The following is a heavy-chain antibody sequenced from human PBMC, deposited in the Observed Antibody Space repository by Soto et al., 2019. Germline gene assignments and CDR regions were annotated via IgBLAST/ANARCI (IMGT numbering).Heavy chain of an antibody. Sequence: EVQLVESGGGLVQPGRSLRLSCAASGFTFGDYAMHWVRQAPGKGLEWVSGISWNSGSIGYADSVKGRFTISRDNAKNSLYLQMNSLRAEDTALYYCAKDAITMVRGVISYYGMDVWGQGTTVTVSS. CDR1: GFTFGDYA. CDR2: ISWNSGSI. CDR3: AKDAITMVRGVISYYGMDV. D-gene: IGHD3-10*01. J-gene: IGHJ6*02. V-gene: IGHV3-9*01.